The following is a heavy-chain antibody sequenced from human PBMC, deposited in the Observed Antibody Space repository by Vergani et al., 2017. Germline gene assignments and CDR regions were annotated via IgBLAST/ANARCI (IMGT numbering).Heavy chain of an antibody. J-gene: IGHJ5*02. Sequence: VESGGGLVQPGGSLRLSCAASGFTFSSYWMSWVRQAPGKGLMWVANIKKDGSEKYYVDSVKGRFTIFRDNAKNSLYLQMNNLRVEDTAVYYCARDVMYPLDPWCQGTLVTVAS. D-gene: IGHD2-2*01. CDR1: GFTFSSYW. CDR3: ARDVMYPLDP. V-gene: IGHV3-7*01. CDR2: IKKDGSEK.